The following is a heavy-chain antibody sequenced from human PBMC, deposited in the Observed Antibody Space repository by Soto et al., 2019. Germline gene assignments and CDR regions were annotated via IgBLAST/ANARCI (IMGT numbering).Heavy chain of an antibody. V-gene: IGHV1-69*01. CDR3: ANDYGEIDAFDI. CDR1: GGPFNNHA. CDR2: VIPTLVTA. D-gene: IGHD4-17*01. J-gene: IGHJ3*02. Sequence: QVQLVQSGAEVKKPGSSVKVSCKTSGGPFNNHAINWVRQAPGQGLEWVGLVIPTLVTADYAQKFQGRVTMTADEVTNTAYLELSSQRSDDTGAEYCANDYGEIDAFDICGQGTVVTVTS.